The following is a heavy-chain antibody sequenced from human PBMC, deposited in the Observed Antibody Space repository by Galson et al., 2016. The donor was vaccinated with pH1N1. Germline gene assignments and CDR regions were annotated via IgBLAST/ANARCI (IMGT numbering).Heavy chain of an antibody. CDR2: INEDGTGK. CDR3: ARAVGHYSG. D-gene: IGHD1-26*01. V-gene: IGHV3-7*04. J-gene: IGHJ4*02. Sequence: LRLSCAASGFTFNSYWLSWVRQAPGKGLEWVANINEDGTGKYYVDSVKGRFTITRDNAKNSLYLQMNSLRAEDTAVYYCARAVGHYSGWGQVTLVTVSS. CDR1: GFTFNSYW.